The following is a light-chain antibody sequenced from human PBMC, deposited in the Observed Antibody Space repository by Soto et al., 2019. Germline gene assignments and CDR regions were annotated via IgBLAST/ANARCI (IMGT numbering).Light chain of an antibody. CDR3: QQYMSSVT. CDR1: QSVDATF. J-gene: IGKJ1*01. V-gene: IGKV3-20*01. CDR2: GAS. Sequence: EIVLTQSPGSLSLSPGQRATLSCRASQSVDATFFAWYQKKPGQAPRLLIYGASKRATGIPDRFSGSGSGTYFTLIISRREHEDFAVYYCQQYMSSVTFGQGTKVEIK.